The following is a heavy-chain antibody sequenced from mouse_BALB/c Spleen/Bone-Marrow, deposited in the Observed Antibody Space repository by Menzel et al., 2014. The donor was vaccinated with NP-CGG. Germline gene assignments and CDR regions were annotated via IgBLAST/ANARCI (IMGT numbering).Heavy chain of an antibody. CDR3: ARRGDGYYAWFAY. J-gene: IGHJ3*01. D-gene: IGHD2-3*01. Sequence: VQLKQSGAELVKPGASVKLSCTASGFNIKDTYMHWVKQRPEQGLEWIGRIDPANGNTKYDPKFQGKATITADTSSNTAYLQLSSLTSEDTAVYYCARRGDGYYAWFAYRGQGTLVTVSA. V-gene: IGHV14-3*02. CDR1: GFNIKDTY. CDR2: IDPANGNT.